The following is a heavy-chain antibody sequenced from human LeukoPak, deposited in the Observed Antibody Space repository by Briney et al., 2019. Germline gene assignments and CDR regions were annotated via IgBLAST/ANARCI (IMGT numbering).Heavy chain of an antibody. V-gene: IGHV4-59*01. D-gene: IGHD1-26*01. J-gene: IGHJ4*02. CDR1: GGSISSYY. Sequence: PSETLSLTCNVSGGSISSYYWSWIRQPPGKGLEWIGYIYYSGSTNYNPSLKSRVTISVDTSKNQFSLKLSSVTAADTAVYYWARTGAPWYYFDYWGQGTLVTVSS. CDR3: ARTGAPWYYFDY. CDR2: IYYSGST.